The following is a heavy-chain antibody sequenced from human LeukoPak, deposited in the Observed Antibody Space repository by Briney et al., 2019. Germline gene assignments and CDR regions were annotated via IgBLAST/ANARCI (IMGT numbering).Heavy chain of an antibody. D-gene: IGHD2-2*02. CDR1: GFTFSSYG. CDR2: IRYDGSNK. J-gene: IGHJ1*01. CDR3: AKVPYCSSTSCYTSEYFQH. Sequence: QTGGSLRLSCAASGFTFSSYGMHWVRQAPGKGLEWVAFIRYDGSNKYYADSVKGRFTISRDNSKNTLYLQMNSLRAEDTAVYYCAKVPYCSSTSCYTSEYFQHWGQGTLVTVSS. V-gene: IGHV3-30*02.